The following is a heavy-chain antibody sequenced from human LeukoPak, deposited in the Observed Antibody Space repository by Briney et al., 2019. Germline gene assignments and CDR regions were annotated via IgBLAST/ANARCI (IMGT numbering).Heavy chain of an antibody. J-gene: IGHJ1*01. V-gene: IGHV3-30*18. D-gene: IGHD3-22*01. CDR1: GFTFSSYG. CDR2: ISYDGSNK. CDR3: AKDLGYYYDSSGYFQH. Sequence: SGGSLRLSCAASGFTFSSYGMHWVRQAPGKGLEWVAVISYDGSNKYYADSVKGRFTISRDNSKNTLYLQMNSLRAEDTAVYYCAKDLGYYYDSSGYFQHWGQGTLVTVSS.